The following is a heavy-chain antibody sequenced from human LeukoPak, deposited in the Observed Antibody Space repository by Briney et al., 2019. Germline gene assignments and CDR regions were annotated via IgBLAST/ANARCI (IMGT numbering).Heavy chain of an antibody. CDR3: AKGGYDYIEVAYFDF. Sequence: GGSLRLPCAASGFSFNSYAMSWVRQAPGKGLEWVSIIIASSGATFYADSVKGRFTISRDTSKNTLYLQLNSLRLEDTAVYYCAKGGYDYIEVAYFDFWGQGTLVTVSS. CDR2: IIASSGAT. J-gene: IGHJ4*02. V-gene: IGHV3-23*01. CDR1: GFSFNSYA. D-gene: IGHD5-12*01.